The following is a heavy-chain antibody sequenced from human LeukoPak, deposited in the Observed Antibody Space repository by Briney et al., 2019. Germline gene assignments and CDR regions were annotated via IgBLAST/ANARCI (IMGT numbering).Heavy chain of an antibody. CDR1: GFIFSTYG. Sequence: GSLRLSCAASGFIFSTYGMNWVRQAPGKGLEWVAVISYDGSNKYYADSVKGRFTISRDNSKNTLYLQMNSLRAEDTAVYYCARDLIWTTLGYWGQGTLVTVSS. CDR3: ARDLIWTTLGY. J-gene: IGHJ4*02. V-gene: IGHV3-30*03. CDR2: ISYDGSNK. D-gene: IGHD1-1*01.